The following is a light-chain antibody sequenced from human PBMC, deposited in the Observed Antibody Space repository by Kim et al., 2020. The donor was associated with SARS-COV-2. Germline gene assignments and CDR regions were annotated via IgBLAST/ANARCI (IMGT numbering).Light chain of an antibody. J-gene: IGKJ4*01. CDR1: ESVRNN. CDR2: GAS. Sequence: IVMTQSPATLSVSPGERVTLSCRASESVRNNLAWYQQRPGQAPRLLIYGASARATDVSDRFSGSGSGTEFTLTIRSLQSEDIAVYYCQQYNDWPLLTFGGGTKVDIK. V-gene: IGKV3-15*01. CDR3: QQYNDWPLLT.